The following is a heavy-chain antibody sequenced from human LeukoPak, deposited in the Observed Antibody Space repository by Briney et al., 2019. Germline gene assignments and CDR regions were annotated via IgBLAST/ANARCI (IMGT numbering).Heavy chain of an antibody. CDR1: GYSFTSYW. CDR3: ARHDFGILSGIPSHWFDP. CDR2: IYPGDSDT. D-gene: IGHD4-17*01. J-gene: IGHJ5*02. Sequence: NHGESLKISCKGSGYSFTSYWIGWVRQMPGKGLEWMGIIYPGDSDTRYSPSFQGQVTISADKSISTAYLQWSSLKASDTAMYYCARHDFGILSGIPSHWFDPWGQGTLVTVSS. V-gene: IGHV5-51*01.